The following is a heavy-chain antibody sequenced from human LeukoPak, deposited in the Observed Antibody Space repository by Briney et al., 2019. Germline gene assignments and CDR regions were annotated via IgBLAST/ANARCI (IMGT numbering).Heavy chain of an antibody. V-gene: IGHV1-2*02. CDR3: ARGDSSGWCDY. J-gene: IGHJ4*02. Sequence: ASVKVSCKASGYTFTSYDINWVRQATGQGLEWMGWINPNSGGTNYAQKFQGRVTMTRDTSISTAYMELSRLRSDDTAVYYCARGDSSGWCDYWGQGTLVTVSS. D-gene: IGHD6-19*01. CDR2: INPNSGGT. CDR1: GYTFTSYD.